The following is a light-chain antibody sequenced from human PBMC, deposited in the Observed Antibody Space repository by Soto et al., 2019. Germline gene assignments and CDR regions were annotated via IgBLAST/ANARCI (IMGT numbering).Light chain of an antibody. CDR3: QQYGSSPFT. CDR1: QSVSSSY. J-gene: IGKJ3*01. CDR2: GAS. V-gene: IGKV3-20*01. Sequence: EIALTQSPGNLSLSPGERSTLSCRASQSVSSSYLAWYQQKPGQAPRLLIYGASSRATGIPDRFSGSGSGTDFTLTISRLEPEEFAVYYCQQYGSSPFTFGPWTKVEIK.